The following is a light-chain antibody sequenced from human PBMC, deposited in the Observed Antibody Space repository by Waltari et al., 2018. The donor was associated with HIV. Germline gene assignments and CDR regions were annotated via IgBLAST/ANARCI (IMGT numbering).Light chain of an antibody. CDR3: QQIKHFPLT. V-gene: IGKV1-9*01. Sequence: DIQLTQSPSFLSASLGDRVTITCRASQDIRSYLAWYQQKPGKAPKLLIYCASTLQSGVPSRFSGSGSETEFTLTISSLQPEDFASYFCQQIKHFPLTFGQGTKLEIK. CDR1: QDIRSY. J-gene: IGKJ2*01. CDR2: CAS.